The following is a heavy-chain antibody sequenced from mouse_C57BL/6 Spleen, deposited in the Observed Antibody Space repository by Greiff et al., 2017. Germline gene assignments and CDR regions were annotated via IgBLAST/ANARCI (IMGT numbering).Heavy chain of an antibody. J-gene: IGHJ4*01. CDR2: IYPGSGST. D-gene: IGHD1-1*01. CDR1: GYTFTSYW. CDR3: ARNYYGNYAMDY. V-gene: IGHV1-55*01. Sequence: QVQLQQPGAELVKPGASVEMSCKASGYTFTSYWITWVKQRPGQGLEWIGDIYPGSGSTNYNEKFKSKATLTVDTSSSTAYMQLSSLTSEDSAVYYCARNYYGNYAMDYWGQGTSVTVSS.